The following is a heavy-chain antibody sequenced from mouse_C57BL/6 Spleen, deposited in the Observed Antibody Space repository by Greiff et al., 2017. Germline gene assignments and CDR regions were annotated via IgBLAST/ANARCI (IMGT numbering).Heavy chain of an antibody. D-gene: IGHD1-1*01. CDR1: GYAFSSYW. CDR2: IYPGDGDT. Sequence: VKLVESGAELVKPGASVKISCKASGYAFSSYWMNWVKQRPGKGLEWIGQIYPGDGDTNYNGKFKGKATLTADKSSSTAYMQLSSLTSEDSAVYFCARDYGSFYAMDYWGQGTSVTVSS. CDR3: ARDYGSFYAMDY. J-gene: IGHJ4*01. V-gene: IGHV1-80*01.